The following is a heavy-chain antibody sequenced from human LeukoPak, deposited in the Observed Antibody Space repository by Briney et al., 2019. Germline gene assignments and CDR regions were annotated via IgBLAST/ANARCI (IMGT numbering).Heavy chain of an antibody. CDR1: GYTFTDHY. D-gene: IGHD5-12*01. Sequence: GASVKVPCKASGYTFTDHYIHWVRQAPGQGFEWMGWINPNTGGTDYAQRFQDRIAISTYTSITTVYMELSSLDSDDTALYYCARDLATIDGIAWYYFENWGQGTLVTVS. J-gene: IGHJ4*02. V-gene: IGHV1-2*02. CDR3: ARDLATIDGIAWYYFEN. CDR2: INPNTGGT.